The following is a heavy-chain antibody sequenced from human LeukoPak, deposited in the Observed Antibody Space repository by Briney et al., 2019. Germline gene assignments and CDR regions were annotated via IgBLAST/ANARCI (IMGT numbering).Heavy chain of an antibody. Sequence: ASVKVSCKASGYTFTSYGISWVRQAPGQGLEWMGWISAYNGNTNYAQKLQGRVTMTTDTSTSTAYMELRSLRSDDTAVYYCARSIRVVVPAAMVFYYYNGMDVWGQGTTVTVSS. CDR1: GYTFTSYG. D-gene: IGHD2-2*01. CDR3: ARSIRVVVPAAMVFYYYNGMDV. CDR2: ISAYNGNT. V-gene: IGHV1-18*01. J-gene: IGHJ6*02.